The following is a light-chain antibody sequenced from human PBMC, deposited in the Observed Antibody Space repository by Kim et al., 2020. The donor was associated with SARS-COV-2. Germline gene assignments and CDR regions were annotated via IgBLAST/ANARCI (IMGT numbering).Light chain of an antibody. CDR3: QVCDSSSDYV. Sequence: APGKTARITCGGKNIGSKSVHWYQQKPGQAPVLVIYYDSDGPSGIPERFSGSNSGNTATLTISRVEAGDEADYYCQVCDSSSDYVFGTGTKVTVL. CDR1: NIGSKS. J-gene: IGLJ1*01. V-gene: IGLV3-21*04. CDR2: YDS.